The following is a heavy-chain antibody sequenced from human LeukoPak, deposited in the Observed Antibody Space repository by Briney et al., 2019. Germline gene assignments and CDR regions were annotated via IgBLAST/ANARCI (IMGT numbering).Heavy chain of an antibody. CDR2: INHSGST. V-gene: IGHV4-34*01. Sequence: PSETLSLTCAVYGGSFSGYYWSWIRQPPGKGLEWIGEINHSGSTNYNPSLKSRVTISVDTSKNQFSLKLSSVTAADTAVYYCARRRAAADTPFNYYYYMDVWGKGTTVTVSS. D-gene: IGHD6-13*01. J-gene: IGHJ6*03. CDR3: ARRRAAADTPFNYYYYMDV. CDR1: GGSFSGYY.